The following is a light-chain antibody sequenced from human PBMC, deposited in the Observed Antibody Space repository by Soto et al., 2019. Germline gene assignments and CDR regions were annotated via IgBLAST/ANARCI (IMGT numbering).Light chain of an antibody. CDR3: LQDDAYPLT. CDR2: SAS. J-gene: IGKJ4*01. CDR1: HDIRTD. Sequence: AIQMTQSPSSLSASVGDRVTVTCRASHDIRTDLGWYQQRPGKAPQLLIYSASRLQSGVPSRFSGSGSGTDVTLTISSLQPEDVAIYYCLQDDAYPLTFGGGTKVAI. V-gene: IGKV1-6*01.